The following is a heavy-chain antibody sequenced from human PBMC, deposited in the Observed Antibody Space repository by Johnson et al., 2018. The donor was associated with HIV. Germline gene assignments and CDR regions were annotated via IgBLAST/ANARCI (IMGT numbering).Heavy chain of an antibody. CDR2: ISSDGSST. V-gene: IGHV3-74*01. Sequence: VQLVESGGGLVQPGGSLILSCAASGFTFSSYWMHWVRQAPGKGLVWVSRISSDGSSTYSADSVKGRFTISRDNAKNTLYLQMNSLRAEDTTVYFCAIMSAPEDADAFDFWGQGTMVTVSS. CDR3: AIMSAPEDADAFDF. CDR1: GFTFSSYW. J-gene: IGHJ3*01. D-gene: IGHD1-14*01.